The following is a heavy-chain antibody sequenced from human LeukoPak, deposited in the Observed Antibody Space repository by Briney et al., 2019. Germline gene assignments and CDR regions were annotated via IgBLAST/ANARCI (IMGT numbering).Heavy chain of an antibody. J-gene: IGHJ4*02. Sequence: PGGSLRLSCAASGFTFSSYWMSWVRQALGKGLEWVANIKQDGSEKYYVDSVKGRFTISRDSSTNTLFLQMNSLRAEDTAVYYCARDRGGPGRAGYFVDWGQGTQVTVSS. CDR3: ARDRGGPGRAGYFVD. CDR2: IKQDGSEK. CDR1: GFTFSSYW. V-gene: IGHV3-7*03. D-gene: IGHD5-24*01.